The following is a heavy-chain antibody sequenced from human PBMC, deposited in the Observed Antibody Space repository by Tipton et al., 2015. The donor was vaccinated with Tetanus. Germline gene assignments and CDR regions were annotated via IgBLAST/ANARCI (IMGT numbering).Heavy chain of an antibody. CDR2: IYYSGNT. Sequence: TLSLTCSVSGVSMSTTNYFWGWIRQPPGKPLEWIGSIYYSGNTFYNPSLQSRVTISVDTSKNQFSLNLSSMTAADTAVYYCARAEYSSGWFSTDRDYYYGMDVWGQGTTVTVSS. CDR1: GVSMSTTNYF. CDR3: ARAEYSSGWFSTDRDYYYGMDV. J-gene: IGHJ6*02. V-gene: IGHV4-39*07. D-gene: IGHD6-19*01.